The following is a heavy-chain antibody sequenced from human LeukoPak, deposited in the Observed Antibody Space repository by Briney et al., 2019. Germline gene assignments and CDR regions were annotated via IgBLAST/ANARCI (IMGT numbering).Heavy chain of an antibody. J-gene: IGHJ2*01. CDR3: ARLDDYGDYGRYWYFDL. Sequence: PSETLFLTCTVSGGSISSSSYYWGWIRQPPGKGLEWIGSIYYSGSTYYNPSLKSRVTISVDTSKNQFSLKLSSGTAADTAVYYCARLDDYGDYGRYWYFDLWGRGTLVTVSS. V-gene: IGHV4-39*01. D-gene: IGHD4-17*01. CDR1: GGSISSSSYY. CDR2: IYYSGST.